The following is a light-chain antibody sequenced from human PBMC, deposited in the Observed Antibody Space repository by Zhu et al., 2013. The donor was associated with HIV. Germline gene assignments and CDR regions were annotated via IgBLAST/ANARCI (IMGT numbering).Light chain of an antibody. CDR1: KLGDKY. V-gene: IGLV3-1*01. Sequence: SYELTQPPSVSVSPGQTASITCSGDKLGDKYACWSQQKPGQSPVLVIYQDNKRPSGIPERFSGSNSGNTATLTISGTQPMDEADYYCQAWDSSTVVFGGGTKLTVL. J-gene: IGLJ2*01. CDR3: QAWDSSTVV. CDR2: QDN.